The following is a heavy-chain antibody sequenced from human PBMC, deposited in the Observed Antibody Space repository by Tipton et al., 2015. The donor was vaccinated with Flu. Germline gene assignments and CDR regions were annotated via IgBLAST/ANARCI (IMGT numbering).Heavy chain of an antibody. J-gene: IGHJ4*02. V-gene: IGHV4-59*01. CDR1: GGSIGTYY. D-gene: IGHD6-13*01. Sequence: TLSLTCTVSGGSIGTYYWNWIRQSPGKGLEWIGYIYDSGRTNYNPSLRSRVTMSLDTSKIQFSLKVTSVTAADTAVYYCARGGRGEAAASDYWGQGTLVTVSS. CDR2: IYDSGRT. CDR3: ARGGRGEAAASDY.